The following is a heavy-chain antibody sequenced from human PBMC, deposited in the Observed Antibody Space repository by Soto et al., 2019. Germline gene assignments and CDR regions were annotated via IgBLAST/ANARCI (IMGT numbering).Heavy chain of an antibody. V-gene: IGHV4-59*08. J-gene: IGHJ6*01. CDR2: MGYNGFT. CDR3: ARQGFGEVHGLVDV. Sequence: QVQLQESGPGLVKPSETLSLTCTISGGPMNNYYCSWFRQPRGQGLEWIGYMGYNGFTRYNPSLRSRVAISLDHAKNHFSLNLSSVTAANTALYYCARQGFGEVHGLVDVWGQEIKVTVSP. CDR1: GGPMNNYY. D-gene: IGHD3-10*01.